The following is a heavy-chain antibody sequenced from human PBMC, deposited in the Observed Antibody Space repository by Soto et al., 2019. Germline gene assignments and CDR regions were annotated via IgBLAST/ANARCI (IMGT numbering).Heavy chain of an antibody. J-gene: IGHJ4*02. CDR2: ISYDGSNK. CDR1: GFTFSSYG. CDR3: AKQLLVRPNAVADLFDY. V-gene: IGHV3-30*18. D-gene: IGHD6-19*01. Sequence: HPGGSLRLSCAASGFTFSSYGMHWVRQAPGKGLEWVAVISYDGSNKYYADSVKGRFTISRDNSKNTLYLQMNSLRAEDTAVYYCAKQLLVRPNAVADLFDYWGQGTLVTVSS.